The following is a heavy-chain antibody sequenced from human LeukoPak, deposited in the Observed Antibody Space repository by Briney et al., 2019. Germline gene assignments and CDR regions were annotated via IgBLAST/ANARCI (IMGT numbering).Heavy chain of an antibody. CDR2: IRYDGSNK. J-gene: IGHJ4*02. CDR3: AKAPTFCSSTSCYNFDY. D-gene: IGHD2-2*02. CDR1: GFTFSSYG. Sequence: GGSLRLSCAASGFTFSSYGMHWVRQAPGKGLEWVAFIRYDGSNKYYADSVKGRFTISRDNSKNTLYLQMSSLRAEDTAVYYCAKAPTFCSSTSCYNFDYWGQGTLVTVSS. V-gene: IGHV3-30*02.